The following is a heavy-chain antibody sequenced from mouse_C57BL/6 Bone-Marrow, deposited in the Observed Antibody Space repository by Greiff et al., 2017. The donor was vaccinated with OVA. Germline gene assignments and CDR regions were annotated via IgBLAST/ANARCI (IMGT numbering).Heavy chain of an antibody. CDR3: ALDGYYVDYAMDY. Sequence: VKLVESGPGLVAPSPSLSISCTASGFSLTSYGVDWVRQPPGKGLEWLGVIWGGGSTNYNSALMSRLSIIKDNSKSQVFLKMNSLQTDDTAMDDCALDGYYVDYAMDYWGQGTSVTVSS. J-gene: IGHJ4*01. V-gene: IGHV2-9*01. CDR1: GFSLTSYG. D-gene: IGHD2-3*01. CDR2: IWGGGST.